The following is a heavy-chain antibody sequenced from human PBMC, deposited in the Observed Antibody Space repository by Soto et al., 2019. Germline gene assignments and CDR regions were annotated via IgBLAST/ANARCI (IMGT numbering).Heavy chain of an antibody. J-gene: IGHJ4*02. V-gene: IGHV3-30*18. Sequence: QVQLVESGGGVVQPGRSLRLSCAASGFSLSNYGMHWVRQAPGKGLEWVAVISYHGRDEYYADSVKGRFTISRDTSKNTLYLQMNTLRPEDTAVYYCVKDHLMNTVTTGGYWGQGNLVTVSS. D-gene: IGHD4-17*01. CDR2: ISYHGRDE. CDR3: VKDHLMNTVTTGGY. CDR1: GFSLSNYG.